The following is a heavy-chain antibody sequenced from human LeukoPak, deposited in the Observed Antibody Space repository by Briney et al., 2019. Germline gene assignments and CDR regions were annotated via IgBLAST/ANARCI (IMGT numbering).Heavy chain of an antibody. V-gene: IGHV3-7*03. CDR1: GLTFTNYW. Sequence: GGSLRLSCAASGLTFTNYWMSWVRQSPGKGLEWVANINQDGSAKYYVDSVKGRFTISRDNAKNSLYLQMNSLRTDDTAVYYCAICYSDHSDYFDYWGQGTLVTVSS. D-gene: IGHD4-17*01. CDR2: INQDGSAK. J-gene: IGHJ4*02. CDR3: AICYSDHSDYFDY.